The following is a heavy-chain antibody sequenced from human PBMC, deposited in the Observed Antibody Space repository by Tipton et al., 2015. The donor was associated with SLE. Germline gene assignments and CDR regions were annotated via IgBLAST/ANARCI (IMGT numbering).Heavy chain of an antibody. CDR2: IYSGDSET. J-gene: IGHJ6*03. CDR3: ASRGDCPPLRHSGFHMDV. Sequence: QLVQSGAELRKPGESLIISCKATGYNFANYWIAWVRQMPGKGLEWMGIIYSGDSETRYNPAFLGQVTISADTSISTANLQWRSLKASDSATYFCASRGDCPPLRHSGFHMDVWGSGTTVTVS. CDR1: GYNFANYW. D-gene: IGHD3-10*01. V-gene: IGHV5-51*03.